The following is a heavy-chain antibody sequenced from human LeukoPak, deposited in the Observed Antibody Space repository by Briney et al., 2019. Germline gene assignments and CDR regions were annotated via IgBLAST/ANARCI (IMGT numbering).Heavy chain of an antibody. V-gene: IGHV3-7*04. Sequence: GGSLRLSCAASGFTFRNFWMSWVRQAPGRGLEWVANIHPEGNEKYHVESVKGRFTISRDNAKNSLFPQMNGLRVEDTAVYYCARGDDFSGDHWGQGTLVTVSS. J-gene: IGHJ4*02. CDR2: IHPEGNEK. D-gene: IGHD1-1*01. CDR1: GFTFRNFW. CDR3: ARGDDFSGDH.